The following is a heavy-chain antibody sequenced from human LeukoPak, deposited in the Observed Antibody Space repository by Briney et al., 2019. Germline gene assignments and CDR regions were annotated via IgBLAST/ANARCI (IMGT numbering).Heavy chain of an antibody. V-gene: IGHV7-4-1*02. CDR1: GYTFTSYA. CDR2: IDTNTGNP. J-gene: IGHJ2*01. Sequence: GASVKVSCKASGYTFTSYAMNWVRQAPGQGLEWMGWIDTNTGNPTYAQGFTGRFVFSLDTSVSTAYLQISSLKAEDTAVYYCARDATHSSSWYFDLWGRGTLVTVSS. D-gene: IGHD6-13*01. CDR3: ARDATHSSSWYFDL.